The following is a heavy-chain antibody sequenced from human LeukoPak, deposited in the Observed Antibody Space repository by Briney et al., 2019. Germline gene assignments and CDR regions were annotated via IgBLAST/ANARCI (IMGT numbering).Heavy chain of an antibody. V-gene: IGHV4-59*01. CDR2: IYYSGST. J-gene: IGHJ3*02. D-gene: IGHD5-18*01. CDR1: GGSISSYY. Sequence: SETLSLTCTVSGGSISSYYWSWIRQPPGKGLEWIGYIYYSGSTNYNPSLKSRVTISVDTSKNQSSLKLSSVTAADTAVYYCARMVDTAMGNAFDIWGQGTMVTVSS. CDR3: ARMVDTAMGNAFDI.